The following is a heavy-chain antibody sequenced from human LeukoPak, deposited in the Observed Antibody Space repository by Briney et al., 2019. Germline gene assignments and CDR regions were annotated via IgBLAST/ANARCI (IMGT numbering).Heavy chain of an antibody. J-gene: IGHJ4*02. Sequence: PPETLSLTCTVSGGSISSYYWSWIRQPPGKGLEWIGYIYYSGSTNYNPSLKSRVTISVDTSKNQFSLKLSSVTAADTAVYYCAIAYDFWSGYYPYWGQGTLVTVSS. V-gene: IGHV4-59*01. CDR3: AIAYDFWSGYYPY. CDR2: IYYSGST. CDR1: GGSISSYY. D-gene: IGHD3-3*01.